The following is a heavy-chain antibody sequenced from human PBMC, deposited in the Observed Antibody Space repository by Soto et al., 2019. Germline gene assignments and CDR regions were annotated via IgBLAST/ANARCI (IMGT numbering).Heavy chain of an antibody. Sequence: GGSLRLSCAASGFTFSTYWMNWVRQAPGKGLEWVANIKQDGSEKYYVDSVKGRFAISRDNAKDSLFLQMNNLRAEDTAVYYCVRDWSTFWGMDVWGQGTTVTVFS. CDR1: GFTFSTYW. CDR3: VRDWSTFWGMDV. V-gene: IGHV3-7*01. J-gene: IGHJ6*02. CDR2: IKQDGSEK.